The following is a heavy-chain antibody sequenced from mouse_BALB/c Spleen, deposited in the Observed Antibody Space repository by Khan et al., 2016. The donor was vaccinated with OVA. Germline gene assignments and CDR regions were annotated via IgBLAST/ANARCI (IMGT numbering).Heavy chain of an antibody. CDR1: GFNIKDYY. V-gene: IGHV14-1*02. D-gene: IGHD2-13*01. Sequence: VQLQQSGAELVRPGALVKLSCKASGFNIKDYYIHWVKQRPEQGLEWIGWIDPENGNTIYDPKFQGKASITADTSSNTAYLQLSSLTSEDTAVYYCARDGDSPWFAYWGQGTLVTVSA. CDR2: IDPENGNT. J-gene: IGHJ3*01. CDR3: ARDGDSPWFAY.